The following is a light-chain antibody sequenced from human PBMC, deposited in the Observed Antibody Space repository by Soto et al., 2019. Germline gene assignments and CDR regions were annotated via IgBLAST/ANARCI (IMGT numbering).Light chain of an antibody. V-gene: IGLV2-14*01. CDR3: SSYTSSSTPYV. Sequence: QSALTQPASVSGSPGQSITISCTGTSSDVGGYNYVSWYQQHPVKAPKLMIYDVTNRPSGVSDRFSGSKSGNTASLTISGXXXXXXXXYYCSSYTSSSTPYVFGTGTKLTVL. CDR1: SSDVGGYNY. CDR2: DVT. J-gene: IGLJ1*01.